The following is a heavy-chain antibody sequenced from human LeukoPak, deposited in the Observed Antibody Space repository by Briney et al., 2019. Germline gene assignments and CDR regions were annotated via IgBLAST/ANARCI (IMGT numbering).Heavy chain of an antibody. CDR1: GFTFRSYG. CDR3: AKSAFGHSSNWYYFDY. CDR2: IAYDGSNK. D-gene: IGHD6-13*01. V-gene: IGHV3-30*18. Sequence: GGSLRLSRVASGFTFRSYGMHWVRQAPGKGLEWVTVIAYDGSNKYYADPVKRRFTISRDNSKNTLYLQMNSLRAEDTAVYYCAKSAFGHSSNWYYFDYWGQGTLVTVSS. J-gene: IGHJ4*02.